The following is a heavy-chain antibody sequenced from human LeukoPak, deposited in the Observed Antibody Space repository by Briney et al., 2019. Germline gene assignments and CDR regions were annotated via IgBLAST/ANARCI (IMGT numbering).Heavy chain of an antibody. CDR1: GGSISSSSYY. J-gene: IGHJ4*02. Sequence: PSETLSLTCTVSGGSISSSSYYWGWIRQPPGKGLEWIGSIYYSGSTYYNPSLQSRVTKSVDPSKNQFSLNLSSVTAADTAVYFCARGTSAGGDHYFDSWGQGTQVTVSS. CDR3: ARGTSAGGDHYFDS. V-gene: IGHV4-39*07. D-gene: IGHD1-7*01. CDR2: IYYSGST.